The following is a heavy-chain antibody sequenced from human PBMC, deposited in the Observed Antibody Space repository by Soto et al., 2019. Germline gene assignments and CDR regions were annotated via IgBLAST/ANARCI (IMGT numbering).Heavy chain of an antibody. V-gene: IGHV1-2*04. CDR3: STSGQMVAATPHYFEF. D-gene: IGHD2-15*01. CDR1: GYTFTGHY. Sequence: ASVKGSCKASGYTFTGHYMHWVRQAPGQGLEWMGWINPNSGGTNYAQKFQGWVTMTRDTSISTAYMELSRLRSDDTAVYYCSTSGQMVAATPHYFEFWGQGTMVTVSS. J-gene: IGHJ3*01. CDR2: INPNSGGT.